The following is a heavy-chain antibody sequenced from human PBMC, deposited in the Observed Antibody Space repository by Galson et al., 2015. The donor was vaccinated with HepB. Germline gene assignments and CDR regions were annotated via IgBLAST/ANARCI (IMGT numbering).Heavy chain of an antibody. D-gene: IGHD2-15*01. CDR1: GGSFSGYY. J-gene: IGHJ5*02. CDR2: INHSGST. Sequence: ETLSLTCAVYGGSFSGYYWSWIRQPPGKGLEWIGEINHSGSTNYNPSLKSRVTISVDTSKNQFSLKLSSVTAADTAVYYCARGVVVAATPEFGRNWFDPWGQGTLVTVSS. CDR3: ARGVVVAATPEFGRNWFDP. V-gene: IGHV4-34*01.